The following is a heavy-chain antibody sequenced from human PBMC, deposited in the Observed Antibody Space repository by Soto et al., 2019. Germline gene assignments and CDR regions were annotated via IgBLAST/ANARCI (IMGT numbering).Heavy chain of an antibody. Sequence: SETLSLTCTVSGGSTSSYYWSWIRQPPGKGLEWIGTISHRGSTTYNPSLASRITMSVDTSKNQFSLMVTSLTAADTAIYFCTRGVRGYISYWGHGTLVTVSS. CDR3: TRGVRGYISY. V-gene: IGHV4-59*08. J-gene: IGHJ4*01. D-gene: IGHD5-18*01. CDR1: GGSTSSYY. CDR2: ISHRGST.